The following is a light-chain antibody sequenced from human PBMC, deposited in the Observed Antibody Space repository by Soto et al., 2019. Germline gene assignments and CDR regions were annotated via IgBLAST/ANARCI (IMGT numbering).Light chain of an antibody. J-gene: IGLJ3*02. CDR3: ALYIGSGIWX. CDR2: STN. Sequence: QTVVTQEPSFSVSPGRTVTLTCGLSSGSVSTSYYPSWYQQTPGQAPRTLIYSTNTRSSGVPDRFSGSILGNKAALTITGAQADDEADYYCALYIGSGIWXFGGGXKLTVL. CDR1: SGSVSTSYY. V-gene: IGLV8-61*01.